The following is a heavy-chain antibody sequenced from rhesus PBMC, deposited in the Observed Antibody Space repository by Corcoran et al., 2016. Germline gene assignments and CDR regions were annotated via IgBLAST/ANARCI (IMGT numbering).Heavy chain of an antibody. D-gene: IGHD2-21*01. J-gene: IGHJ5-2*02. CDR2: IYTGDDDT. V-gene: IGHV5S1*01. Sequence: EVQLVQSGAEVKRPGESLRITCKTSGYSFTSSCISWVRQMPGKGLEWMGGIYTGDDDTRYNPSFQGHVTISADKSISTTYLQWSSLKASDTATYYCAKDQGWVWGRGVLVTVSS. CDR3: AKDQGWV. CDR1: GYSFTSSC.